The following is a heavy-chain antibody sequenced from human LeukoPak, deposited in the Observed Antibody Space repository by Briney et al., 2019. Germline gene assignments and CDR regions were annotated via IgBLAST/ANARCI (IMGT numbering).Heavy chain of an antibody. V-gene: IGHV1-2*02. CDR3: ARVRAYYYDSSGYPTNWFDP. J-gene: IGHJ5*02. CDR1: GYTFTGYY. D-gene: IGHD3-22*01. CDR2: INPNSGGT. Sequence: ASVKVSCKASGYTFTGYYMHWVRQAPGHGLEWMGWINPNSGGTNYAQKFQGRVTMTRDTSISTAYMELSRLRSDDTAVYYCARVRAYYYDSSGYPTNWFDPWGQGTLVTVSS.